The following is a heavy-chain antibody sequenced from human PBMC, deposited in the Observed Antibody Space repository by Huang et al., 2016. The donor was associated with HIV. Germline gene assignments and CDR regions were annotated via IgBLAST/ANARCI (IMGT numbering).Heavy chain of an antibody. CDR3: ARVHSSSWFGAFDI. CDR2: ISAYTGNT. Sequence: QVQLVQSGAEVKKPGASVKVSCKASGYTFTSYGIRWVRQAPGQGLEWMGWISAYTGNTNDAQKLQGRVTMTTDTSTSTAYMELRSLRSDDTAVYYCARVHSSSWFGAFDIWGQGTMVTVSS. V-gene: IGHV1-18*04. J-gene: IGHJ3*02. CDR1: GYTFTSYG. D-gene: IGHD6-13*01.